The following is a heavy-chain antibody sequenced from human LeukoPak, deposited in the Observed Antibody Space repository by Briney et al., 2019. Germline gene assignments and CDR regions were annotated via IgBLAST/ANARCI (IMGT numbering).Heavy chain of an antibody. J-gene: IGHJ4*02. Sequence: ASVKVSCKASGGTFSSYAISWVRQAPGQGLEWMGGIIPIFGTANYAQKFQGRVTITADESTSTAYMELSSLRSEDTAVYYCARVAYSSSSSNYWGQGTLVTVSS. CDR1: GGTFSSYA. V-gene: IGHV1-69*13. D-gene: IGHD6-6*01. CDR2: IIPIFGTA. CDR3: ARVAYSSSSSNY.